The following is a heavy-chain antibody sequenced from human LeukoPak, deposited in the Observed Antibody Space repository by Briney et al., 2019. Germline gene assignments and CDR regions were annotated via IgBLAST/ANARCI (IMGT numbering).Heavy chain of an antibody. CDR3: ATELRYLRYVDY. CDR1: GGSISSGDYY. Sequence: PSQTLSLTCTVSGGSISSGDYYWSWIRQPPGKGLEWIGYIYSSGSTYYNPSLKSRVTISVDTSKNQFSLKLSSVTAADTAVYYCATELRYLRYVDYWGQGTLVTVSS. D-gene: IGHD4-17*01. J-gene: IGHJ4*02. CDR2: IYSSGST. V-gene: IGHV4-30-4*01.